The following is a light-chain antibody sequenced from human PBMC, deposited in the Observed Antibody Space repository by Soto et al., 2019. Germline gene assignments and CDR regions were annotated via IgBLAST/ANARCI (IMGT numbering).Light chain of an antibody. J-gene: IGLJ3*02. Sequence: QSVLTQPPSASGTPGQRVTISCSGSSSNIGSNPVNWYQQLPGTAPKLLIYSNDHRPSGVPDRFSGSKSGTSASLAISGLQSEEGADYYWAAWDDSLAGPVFGGGTKPTVL. CDR1: SSNIGSNP. CDR3: AAWDDSLAGPV. V-gene: IGLV1-44*01. CDR2: SND.